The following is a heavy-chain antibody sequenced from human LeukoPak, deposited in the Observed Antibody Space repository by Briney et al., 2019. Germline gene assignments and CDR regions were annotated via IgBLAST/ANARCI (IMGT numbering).Heavy chain of an antibody. CDR1: GGSISSSSYY. V-gene: IGHV4-39*07. CDR2: IYYSGST. J-gene: IGHJ6*03. Sequence: SETLSLTCTVSGGSISSSSYYWGWIRQPPGKGLEWIGSIYYSGSTYYNPSLKSRVTISVDTSKNQFSLKLSSVTAADTAVYYCARVRYCSGGGCTYYYYYYYMDVWGKGTTVTVSS. CDR3: ARVRYCSGGGCTYYYYYYYMDV. D-gene: IGHD2-15*01.